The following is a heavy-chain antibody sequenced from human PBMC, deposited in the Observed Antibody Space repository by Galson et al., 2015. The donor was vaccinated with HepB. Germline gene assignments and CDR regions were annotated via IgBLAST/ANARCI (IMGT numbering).Heavy chain of an antibody. Sequence: SLRLSCAASGFTFSSYSMNWVRQAPGKGLEWVLSISSSSSYIYYADSVKGRFTISRDNAKNSLYLQMNSLRAEDTAVYYCARAHSSSWRKYYYYGMDVWGQGTTVTVSS. CDR2: ISSSSSYI. D-gene: IGHD6-13*01. J-gene: IGHJ6*02. CDR1: GFTFSSYS. V-gene: IGHV3-21*01. CDR3: ARAHSSSWRKYYYYGMDV.